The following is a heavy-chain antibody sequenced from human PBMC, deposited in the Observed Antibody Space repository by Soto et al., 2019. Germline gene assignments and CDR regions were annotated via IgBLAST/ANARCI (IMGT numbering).Heavy chain of an antibody. D-gene: IGHD4-4*01. CDR2: IYYSGST. CDR3: TRVRYSNYDPDVFDS. V-gene: IGHV4-59*01. J-gene: IGHJ4*02. Sequence: SETLSLTCTVSGGSISSYYWSWIRQPPGKGLEWIGYIYYSGSTNYNPSLKSRVTISVDTSKIQFSLRLNSVTAADTAIYYCTRVRYSNYDPDVFDSRGQGTRVTVSS. CDR1: GGSISSYY.